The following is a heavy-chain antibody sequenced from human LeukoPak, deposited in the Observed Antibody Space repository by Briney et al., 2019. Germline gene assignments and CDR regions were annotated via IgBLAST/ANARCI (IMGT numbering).Heavy chain of an antibody. J-gene: IGHJ6*03. Sequence: SVKVSCKASGGTFSSYAISWVRQAPGQGLEWMGGIIPIFGTANYAQKFQGRITITADESTSTAYMELSSLRSEDTAVYYCARVPPPYGSTYYYYMDVWGKGTTVTVSS. V-gene: IGHV1-69*01. CDR1: GGTFSSYA. CDR3: ARVPPPYGSTYYYYMDV. D-gene: IGHD3-16*01. CDR2: IIPIFGTA.